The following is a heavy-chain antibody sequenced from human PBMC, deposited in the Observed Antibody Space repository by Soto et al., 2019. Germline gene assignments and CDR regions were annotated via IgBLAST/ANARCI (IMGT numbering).Heavy chain of an antibody. CDR1: RDAFSKYA. CDR2: IIPIFSST. CDR3: ARGETYLGV. V-gene: IGHV1-69*01. J-gene: IGHJ6*02. D-gene: IGHD3-16*01. Sequence: QVQLVQSGAEVKKPGSSVKVSCKASRDAFSKYAFNWVRQAPGQGLEWMGWIIPIFSSTNYAEKFQGRVTITADESTSTAYMELRSLRFEDTAVYYCARGETYLGVWGQGTTVTVCS.